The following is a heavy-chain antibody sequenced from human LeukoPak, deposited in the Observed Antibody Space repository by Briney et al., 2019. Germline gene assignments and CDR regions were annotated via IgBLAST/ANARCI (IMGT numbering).Heavy chain of an antibody. V-gene: IGHV3-30-3*01. Sequence: GGSLRLSCAASGFTFSSYAMHWVRQAPGKGLEWVAVISYDGSNKYYADSVKGRFTISRDNSKNTLYLQMNSLRAEDTAVYYCARVLWNGDYPRFDYWGQGTLVTVSS. J-gene: IGHJ4*02. CDR3: ARVLWNGDYPRFDY. CDR1: GFTFSSYA. D-gene: IGHD4-17*01. CDR2: ISYDGSNK.